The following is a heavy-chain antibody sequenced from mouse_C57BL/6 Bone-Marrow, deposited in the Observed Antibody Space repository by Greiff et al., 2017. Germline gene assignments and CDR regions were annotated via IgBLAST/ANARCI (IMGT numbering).Heavy chain of an antibody. V-gene: IGHV5-9*01. J-gene: IGHJ4*01. Sequence: EVMLVESGGGLVKPGGSLKLSCAASGFTFSSYTMSWVRQTPEKRLEWVATISGGGGNTNYPDSVKGRFTISRDNAKNTLYLQMSSLRSEDTALYYCAKRGPLWSYAMDYWGQGTSVTVSS. CDR2: ISGGGGNT. CDR3: AKRGPLWSYAMDY. CDR1: GFTFSSYT. D-gene: IGHD1-1*02.